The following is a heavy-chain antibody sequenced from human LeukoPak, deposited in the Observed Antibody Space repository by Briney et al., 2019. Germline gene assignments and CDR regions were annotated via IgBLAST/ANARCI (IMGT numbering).Heavy chain of an antibody. CDR3: ATSSYYDSSGYYDAFDI. J-gene: IGHJ3*02. CDR1: GYTFTSYD. D-gene: IGHD3-22*01. V-gene: IGHV1-8*01. Sequence: ASVKVSCKASGYTFTSYDINWVRQATGQGLEWMGWMNPNSGNTGYAQKFQGRVTMTRNTSISTAYMELSSLRSEDTAVYYCATSSYYDSSGYYDAFDIWGQGTMVTVSS. CDR2: MNPNSGNT.